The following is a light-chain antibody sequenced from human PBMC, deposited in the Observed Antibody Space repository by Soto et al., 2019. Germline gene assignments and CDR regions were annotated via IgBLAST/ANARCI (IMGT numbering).Light chain of an antibody. CDR2: EGS. J-gene: IGLJ7*01. V-gene: IGLV2-23*01. CDR1: RNDVGSYNL. CDR3: CSDAGSSAPAV. Sequence: QSALTQPASVSGSPGQSITISCTGTRNDVGSYNLVSWYQHHPGKAPKLMIYEGSKRPSGVSNRFSGSKSANTASLTISGLQAEDEADYYCCSDAGSSAPAVFGGGTQLTVL.